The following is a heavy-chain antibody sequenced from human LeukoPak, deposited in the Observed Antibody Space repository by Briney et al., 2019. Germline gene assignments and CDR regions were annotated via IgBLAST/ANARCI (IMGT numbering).Heavy chain of an antibody. J-gene: IGHJ4*02. V-gene: IGHV4-34*01. CDR2: ISDNEGI. CDR3: ARGLDRSKTGY. Sequence: PSETLSLTCSVYSESFSGGYWSWIRQPPGKGLDWIGEISDNEGIKYSPSLKSRVTISVDTSKNQFSLKLTSVTAADTAVNYCARGLDRSKTGYWGQGSLVTVSS. CDR1: SESFSGGY. D-gene: IGHD3-22*01.